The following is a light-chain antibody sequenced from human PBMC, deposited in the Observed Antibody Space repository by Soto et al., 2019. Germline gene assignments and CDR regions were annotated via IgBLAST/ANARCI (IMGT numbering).Light chain of an antibody. CDR2: DVS. J-gene: IGLJ1*01. CDR3: SSYTSSSTLSTYV. CDR1: SRDVGGYNY. V-gene: IGLV2-14*03. Sequence: QSVLTQPASVSGSPGQSITISGTGTSRDVGGYNYVSWYQHHPGKAPKLMIYDVSNRPSVVSNRFSGSKSGNTASLIISGLQAEDEADYYCSSYTSSSTLSTYVFGTGTKVTVL.